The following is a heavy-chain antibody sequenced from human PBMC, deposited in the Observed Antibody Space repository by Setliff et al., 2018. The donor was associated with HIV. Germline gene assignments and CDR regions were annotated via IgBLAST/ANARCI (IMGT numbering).Heavy chain of an antibody. V-gene: IGHV1-69*06. CDR3: SRGIGVPGSPAGF. CDR1: GGSFNSYA. D-gene: IGHD6-19*01. J-gene: IGHJ4*02. CDR2: VVPIIGAA. Sequence: SVKVSCKASGGSFNSYALDWVRQAPGQGLEWIGGVVPIIGAAKYAPKFQGRVTITADKSTNTAYMELNSLRLDDSAVYFCSRGIGVPGSPAGFWGQGTLVTVS.